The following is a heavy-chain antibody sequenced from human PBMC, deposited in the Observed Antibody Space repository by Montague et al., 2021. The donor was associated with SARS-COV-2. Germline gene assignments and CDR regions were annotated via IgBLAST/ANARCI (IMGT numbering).Heavy chain of an antibody. Sequence: SETPSLTCTVSGGSISRYYWNWIRQSPGKGLEWIGYIYYTGSTSYNPSLNSRVSISVDTSNNQFSLRLSSVTAADTAVYYCVEIVGAADYWGQGTLVTVSS. CDR2: IYYTGST. CDR3: VEIVGAADY. V-gene: IGHV4-59*01. J-gene: IGHJ4*02. CDR1: GGSISRYY. D-gene: IGHD1-26*01.